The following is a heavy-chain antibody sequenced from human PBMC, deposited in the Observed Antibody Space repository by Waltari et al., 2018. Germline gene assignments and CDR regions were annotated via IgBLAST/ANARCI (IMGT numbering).Heavy chain of an antibody. J-gene: IGHJ4*02. Sequence: EVQLVESGGGLVQPGGSLRLSCAASGFTFSSYWMSWVRQAPGKGLEGVANIKQDGRDKYCVDSLKGRVTISRDNAKNSLYLQMNSLGAEDTAVYYCASRSGGYWWGQGTLVTVSS. V-gene: IGHV3-7*01. D-gene: IGHD2-15*01. CDR2: IKQDGRDK. CDR1: GFTFSSYW. CDR3: ASRSGGYW.